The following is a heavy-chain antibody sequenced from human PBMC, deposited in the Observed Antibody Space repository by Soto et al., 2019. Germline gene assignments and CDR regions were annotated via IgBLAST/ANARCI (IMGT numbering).Heavy chain of an antibody. J-gene: IGHJ5*02. CDR1: GFIFSDYA. CDR2: ISGSGGST. Sequence: GGSLRLSCAASGFIFSDYAMSWVRQAPGKGLEWVSAISGSGGSTYYADSVKGRFTISRDNSKNTLYLQMSSLRAEDTAVYHCAKGNDFWRPNWFDPWGQGTLVTVSS. V-gene: IGHV3-23*01. CDR3: AKGNDFWRPNWFDP. D-gene: IGHD3-3*01.